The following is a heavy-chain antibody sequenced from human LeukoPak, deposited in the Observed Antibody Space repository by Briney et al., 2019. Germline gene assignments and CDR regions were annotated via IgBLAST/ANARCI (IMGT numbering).Heavy chain of an antibody. J-gene: IGHJ6*02. D-gene: IGHD3-9*01. CDR2: IWYDGSNK. CDR1: GFTFSDSW. V-gene: IGHV3-33*08. CDR3: ARGIYFDPPVYTYHYYGMDV. Sequence: GGSLRLSCVASGFTFSDSWMTWVRQAPGKGLEWVAVIWYDGSNKYYADSVKGRFTISRDNSKNTLYLQMNSLRAEDTAVYYCARGIYFDPPVYTYHYYGMDVWGQGTTVTVSS.